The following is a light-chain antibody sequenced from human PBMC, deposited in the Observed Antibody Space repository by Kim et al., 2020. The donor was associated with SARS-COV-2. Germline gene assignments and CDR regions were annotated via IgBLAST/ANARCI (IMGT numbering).Light chain of an antibody. Sequence: LGQTGRITGQGASLRRYYASWYQQKPRQAPVLVMYGKNSRPSGIPDRFSGSDSGNTASLTITGAQAEDEADYFCNSRDTSGNRHVVFGGGTQLTVL. CDR1: SLRRYY. CDR2: GKN. V-gene: IGLV3-19*01. J-gene: IGLJ2*01. CDR3: NSRDTSGNRHVV.